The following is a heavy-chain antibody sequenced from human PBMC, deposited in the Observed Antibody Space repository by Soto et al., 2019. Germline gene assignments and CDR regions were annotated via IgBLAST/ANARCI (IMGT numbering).Heavy chain of an antibody. Sequence: PSETLSLTCTVSVGSISSGDYYWSWIRQPPGKGLEWIGYIYYSGSTYYNPSLKSRVTISVDTSKNQFSLKLSSVTAADTAVYYCARPGYSSGWDDYWGQGTLVTVSS. CDR2: IYYSGST. CDR1: VGSISSGDYY. CDR3: ARPGYSSGWDDY. V-gene: IGHV4-30-4*01. D-gene: IGHD6-19*01. J-gene: IGHJ4*02.